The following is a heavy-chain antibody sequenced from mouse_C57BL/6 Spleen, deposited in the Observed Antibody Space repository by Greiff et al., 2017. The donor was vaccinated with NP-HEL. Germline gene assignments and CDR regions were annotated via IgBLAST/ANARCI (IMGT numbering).Heavy chain of an antibody. CDR2: ISSGSSTI. D-gene: IGHD2-1*01. J-gene: IGHJ1*03. CDR1: GFTFSDYG. V-gene: IGHV5-17*01. Sequence: EVQRVESGGGLVKPGGSLKLSCAASGFTFSDYGMHWVRQAPEKGLEWVAYISSGSSTIYYADTVKGRFTISRDNAKNTLFLQMTSLRSEDTAMYYCARRELYYGNYGWHFDVWGTGTTVTVSS. CDR3: ARRELYYGNYGWHFDV.